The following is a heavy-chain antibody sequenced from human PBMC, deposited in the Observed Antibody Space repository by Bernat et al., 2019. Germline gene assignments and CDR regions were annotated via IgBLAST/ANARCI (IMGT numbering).Heavy chain of an antibody. CDR1: GFTFSNAW. D-gene: IGHD4-11*01. Sequence: EVQLVESGGGLVKPAGSLRLSCAASGFTFSNAWMNWVRQAPGKGLEWVGRIKSKSDGGTTDYAAPVKGRFTISRDDSKNTLYLQMNSPKTEDTAVYYCTTKYTATVNTPTFDYWGQGTLVTVSS. CDR2: IKSKSDGGTT. V-gene: IGHV3-15*07. CDR3: TTKYTATVNTPTFDY. J-gene: IGHJ4*02.